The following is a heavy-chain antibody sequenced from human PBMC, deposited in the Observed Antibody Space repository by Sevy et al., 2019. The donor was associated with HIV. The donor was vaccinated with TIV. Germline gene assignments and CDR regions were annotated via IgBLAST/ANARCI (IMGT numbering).Heavy chain of an antibody. CDR2: INPSGGST. CDR1: GYTFTSYY. CDR3: ASVGYCSGGSCYSAYYYYGMDV. J-gene: IGHJ6*02. V-gene: IGHV1-46*01. D-gene: IGHD2-15*01. Sequence: ASLKVSCKASGYTFTSYYMHWVRQAPGQGLEWMGIINPSGGSTSYAQKFQGRVTMTRDTSTSTVYMELSSLRSEDTAVYYCASVGYCSGGSCYSAYYYYGMDVWGQGTTVTVSS.